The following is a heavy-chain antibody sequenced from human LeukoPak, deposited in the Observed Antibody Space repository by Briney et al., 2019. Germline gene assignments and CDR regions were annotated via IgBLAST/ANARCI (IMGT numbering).Heavy chain of an antibody. CDR1: RFTFSSYA. J-gene: IGHJ4*02. D-gene: IGHD3-10*01. Sequence: GGSLRLSCAASRFTFSSYAMSWVRQAPGRGLEWVSTISGSGGSTYYADSVKVRFTISRDNSKNTLYLQMNSLRAEDTAVYYCATDRDSGTPKFDFWGQGTLVTVSS. CDR3: ATDRDSGTPKFDF. V-gene: IGHV3-23*01. CDR2: ISGSGGST.